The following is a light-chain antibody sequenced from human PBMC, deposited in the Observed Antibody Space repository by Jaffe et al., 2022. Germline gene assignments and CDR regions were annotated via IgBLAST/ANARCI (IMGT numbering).Light chain of an antibody. Sequence: EIVLTQSPVTLSVSPGERVTLSCRASQSVGSSLAWFQQKPGQAPRLLIYGASTRATGIPARFSGSGSGTEFTLTISSLQSEDFAVYSCQQYYNWPPMYTFGQGTKLEIK. V-gene: IGKV3-15*01. CDR3: QQYYNWPPMYT. CDR2: GAS. J-gene: IGKJ2*01. CDR1: QSVGSS.